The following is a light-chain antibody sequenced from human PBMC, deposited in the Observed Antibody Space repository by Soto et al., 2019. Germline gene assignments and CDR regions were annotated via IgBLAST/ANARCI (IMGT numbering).Light chain of an antibody. CDR3: QQSYSPPQT. Sequence: DVKMTQSPSTLSAKEGDRVTITCRASQSISSWLAWYQQKPGKAPNLLIYAASTLQGDAPSRFRGSGSGTDFTLSIHSLQPEDFAPYFCQQSYSPPQTFGHGTKVDIK. V-gene: IGKV1-39*01. CDR2: AAS. J-gene: IGKJ1*01. CDR1: QSISSW.